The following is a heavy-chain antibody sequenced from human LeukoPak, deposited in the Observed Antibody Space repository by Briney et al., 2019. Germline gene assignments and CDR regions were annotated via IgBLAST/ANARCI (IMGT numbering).Heavy chain of an antibody. CDR1: GGSISSYY. CDR2: IYYSGST. V-gene: IGHV4-59*01. CDR3: ARVSYYDSSGLMDY. Sequence: SETLSLTCTVSGGSISSYYWSLIRQPPGKGLGWIGYIYYSGSTNYNPSLKSRVTISVDTSKNQFSLKLSSVTAADTAVYYCARVSYYDSSGLMDYWGQGTLVTVSS. D-gene: IGHD3-22*01. J-gene: IGHJ4*02.